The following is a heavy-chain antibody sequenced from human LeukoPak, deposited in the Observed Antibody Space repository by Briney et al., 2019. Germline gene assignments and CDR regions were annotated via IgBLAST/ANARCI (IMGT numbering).Heavy chain of an antibody. CDR1: GYTFTTYY. Sequence: ASVKVSCKASGYTFTTYYIPWVRQAPGQGLEWMGIIGPSSGGTTYAQRFQGRVSMTRDTSTSTVYMELSSLRSEDTAVYYCARGYSSSWRDLFDYWGQGTLVTVSS. J-gene: IGHJ4*02. V-gene: IGHV1-46*01. CDR3: ARGYSSSWRDLFDY. CDR2: IGPSSGGT. D-gene: IGHD6-13*01.